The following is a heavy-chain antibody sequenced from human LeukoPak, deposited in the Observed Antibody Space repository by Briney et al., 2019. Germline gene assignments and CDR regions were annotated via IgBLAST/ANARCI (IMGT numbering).Heavy chain of an antibody. Sequence: APVKVSCKASGYTFTGYYMHWVRQAPGQGLEWMGWINPNSGGTNYAQKFQGRVTMTRGTSISTAYMELSRLRSDDTAVYYCARGVLYYDSSGYDYFDYWGQGTLVTVSS. J-gene: IGHJ4*02. CDR3: ARGVLYYDSSGYDYFDY. CDR2: INPNSGGT. CDR1: GYTFTGYY. D-gene: IGHD3-22*01. V-gene: IGHV1-2*02.